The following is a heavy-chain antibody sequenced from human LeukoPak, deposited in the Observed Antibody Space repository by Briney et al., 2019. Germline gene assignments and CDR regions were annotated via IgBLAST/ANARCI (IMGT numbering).Heavy chain of an antibody. J-gene: IGHJ5*02. CDR1: GGSISSYY. D-gene: IGHD6-19*01. Sequence: PSETLSLTCTVSGGSISSYYWSWIRQPPGKGLEWIGYVYYSGSTNYNPSLKSRVTISVDTSKNQFSLKLSSVTAADTAVYYCARVGGEYSSGWYSWFDPWGQGTLVTVSS. CDR3: ARVGGEYSSGWYSWFDP. CDR2: VYYSGST. V-gene: IGHV4-59*01.